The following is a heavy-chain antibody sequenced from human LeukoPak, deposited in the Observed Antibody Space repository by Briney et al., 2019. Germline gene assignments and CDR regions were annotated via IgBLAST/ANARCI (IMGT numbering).Heavy chain of an antibody. J-gene: IGHJ4*02. Sequence: GGSLRLSCTASGFTFGDYAMSWFRQAPGKGLEWVGFIRSKAYGGTTEYAASVKGRFTISRDDSKNTLYLQMNSLKTEDTAVYYCTTDPPTYYDFWSGYSARFDYWGQGTLVTVSS. CDR1: GFTFGDYA. D-gene: IGHD3-3*01. CDR3: TTDPPTYYDFWSGYSARFDY. CDR2: IRSKAYGGTT. V-gene: IGHV3-49*03.